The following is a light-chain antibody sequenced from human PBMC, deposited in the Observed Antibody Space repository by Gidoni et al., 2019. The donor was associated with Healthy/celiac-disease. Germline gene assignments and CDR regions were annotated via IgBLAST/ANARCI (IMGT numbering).Light chain of an antibody. V-gene: IGKV3-11*01. J-gene: IGKJ1*01. CDR1: QRVSSY. CDR2: DAS. Sequence: DIVLTQSPATLSLSPGERATLSCRASQRVSSYLAWYQQKPGQAPRLLIYDASNRATGIPARFSGSGSGTDFTLTISSLEPEDFAVYYCQQRSNWWTFGQGTKVEIK. CDR3: QQRSNWWT.